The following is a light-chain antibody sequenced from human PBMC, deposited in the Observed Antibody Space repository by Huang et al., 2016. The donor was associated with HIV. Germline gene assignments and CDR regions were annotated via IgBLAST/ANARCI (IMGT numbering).Light chain of an antibody. Sequence: DIQMTQSPSSLSASVGDRVTITCRASQSISNYVNWYQQKPGKAPNLLIYGASRLQSGVPSRFSGSGSGTDFTLTISSLQPEDFATYFCQLSYSTSRTFGQGTKVETK. J-gene: IGKJ1*01. CDR2: GAS. CDR1: QSISNY. CDR3: QLSYSTSRT. V-gene: IGKV1-39*01.